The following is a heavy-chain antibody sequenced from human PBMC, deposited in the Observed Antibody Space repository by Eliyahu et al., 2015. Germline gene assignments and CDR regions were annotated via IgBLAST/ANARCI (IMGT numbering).Heavy chain of an antibody. Sequence: EVQLLESGGGLVQPGGSLRXSCAAXGFXFSSYAMXWVRQAPGKGXEWVSAIXGSGGSTYYADSVKGRFTISRDNSKNTLYLQMNSLRAEDTAVYYCAKYRSPNPAFDIWGQGTMVTVFS. CDR3: AKYRSPNPAFDI. V-gene: IGHV3-23*01. CDR2: IXGSGGST. CDR1: GFXFSSYA. J-gene: IGHJ3*02. D-gene: IGHD1-26*01.